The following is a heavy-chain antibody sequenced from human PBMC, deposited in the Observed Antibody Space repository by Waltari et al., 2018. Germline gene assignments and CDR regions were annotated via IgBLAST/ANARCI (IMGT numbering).Heavy chain of an antibody. V-gene: IGHV3-23*04. CDR3: AKASDSSALRKGYFDY. CDR2: ISGSGGST. J-gene: IGHJ4*02. CDR1: GFTFSNYA. Sequence: EVQLVESGGGLVQPGGSMRLSCAASGFTFSNYAMRWVRPAPGKGLEWVSAISGSGGSTYYADSVKGRFTISRDNSKNTLYLQMNSLRAEDTAVYYCAKASDSSALRKGYFDYWGQGTLVTVSS. D-gene: IGHD3-22*01.